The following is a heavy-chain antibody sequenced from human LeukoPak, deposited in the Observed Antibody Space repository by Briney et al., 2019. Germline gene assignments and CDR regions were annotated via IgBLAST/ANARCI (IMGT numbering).Heavy chain of an antibody. CDR2: ISYDGGNK. V-gene: IGHV3-30*04. D-gene: IGHD3-3*01. J-gene: IGHJ4*02. Sequence: PGGSLRLSCAASGFTFSSYAMHWVRQAPGKGLEWVAVISYDGGNKYYADSVKGRFTTSRDNSKNTLYLQMNSLRAEDTAVYYCARDSDPSGYDFWSGYYDYWGQGTLVTVSS. CDR1: GFTFSSYA. CDR3: ARDSDPSGYDFWSGYYDY.